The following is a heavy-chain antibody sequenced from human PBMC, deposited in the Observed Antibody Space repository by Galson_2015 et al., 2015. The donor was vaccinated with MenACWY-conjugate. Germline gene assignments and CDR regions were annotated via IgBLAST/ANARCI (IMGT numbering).Heavy chain of an antibody. CDR1: GGSISSGGYS. D-gene: IGHD3-16*02. CDR3: ARGNTDYGWGSYLRGGAFDI. Sequence: TLSLTCAVSGGSISSGGYSWSWIRQPPGKGLEWIGYIYHSGSTYYNPSLKSRVTISVDRSKNQFSLKLSSVTAADTAVYYCARGNTDYGWGSYLRGGAFDIWGQGTMVTVSS. V-gene: IGHV4-30-2*01. J-gene: IGHJ3*02. CDR2: IYHSGST.